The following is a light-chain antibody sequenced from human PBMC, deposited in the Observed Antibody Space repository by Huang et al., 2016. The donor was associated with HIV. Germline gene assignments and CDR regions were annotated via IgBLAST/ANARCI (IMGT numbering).Light chain of an antibody. Sequence: ETVMTQSPVTLSVSPGDRASLSCRSRQIVSSHLAWYQQKPGQAPWRLIYAASTRATGVPARFSGSGAGTEFTLTISTLQSEDSAVYYCQQYNDFRSTFGPGTRVEIK. J-gene: IGKJ3*01. CDR3: QQYNDFRST. CDR2: AAS. CDR1: QIVSSH. V-gene: IGKV3-15*01.